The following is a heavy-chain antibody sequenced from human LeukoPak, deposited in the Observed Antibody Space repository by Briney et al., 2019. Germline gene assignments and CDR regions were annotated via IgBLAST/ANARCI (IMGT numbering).Heavy chain of an antibody. J-gene: IGHJ4*02. CDR1: GFTFSSYA. D-gene: IGHD6-19*01. CDR2: ISGSGGST. V-gene: IGHV3-23*01. Sequence: GGSLRLSCAASGFTFSSYAMSWVRQAPGKGLEWVSAISGSGGSTYYADSVKGRFTISRDNAKNSLYLQMNSLRAEDTAVYYCAAGIAVIGQFDYWGQGTLVTVSS. CDR3: AAGIAVIGQFDY.